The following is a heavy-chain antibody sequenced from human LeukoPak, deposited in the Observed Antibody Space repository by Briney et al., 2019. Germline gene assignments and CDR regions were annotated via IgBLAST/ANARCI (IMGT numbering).Heavy chain of an antibody. D-gene: IGHD6-25*01. CDR1: GFTFSSYS. CDR2: ISSSSSTI. Sequence: GGSLRLSCAASGFTFSSYSMNWVRQAPGKGLEWVSYISSSSSTIYYADSVKGRFTISRDNAKSSLYLQMNSLRAEDTAVYYCAKGGVGPYYYYYMDVWGKGTTVTVSS. J-gene: IGHJ6*03. CDR3: AKGGVGPYYYYYMDV. V-gene: IGHV3-48*01.